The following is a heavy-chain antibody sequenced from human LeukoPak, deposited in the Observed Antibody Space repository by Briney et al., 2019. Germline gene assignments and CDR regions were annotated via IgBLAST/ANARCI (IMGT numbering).Heavy chain of an antibody. D-gene: IGHD3-22*01. Sequence: SVKVSCKASGGTFSSHAISWVRQAPGQGLEWMGGIIPIFGTANYAQKFQGRVTITADESTSTAYMELSSLRSEDTAVYYCARLRGDSRGAFDIWGQGTMVTVSS. V-gene: IGHV1-69*13. CDR2: IIPIFGTA. CDR3: ARLRGDSRGAFDI. CDR1: GGTFSSHA. J-gene: IGHJ3*02.